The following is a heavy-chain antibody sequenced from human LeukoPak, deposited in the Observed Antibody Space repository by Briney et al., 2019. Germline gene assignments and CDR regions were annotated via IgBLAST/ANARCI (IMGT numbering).Heavy chain of an antibody. D-gene: IGHD5-12*01. Sequence: PGRSLRLSCAVSGFTFNSYAMHWVRQAPGKGLEWVALISYDGSSKYYADSVKGRFTISRDNSKNTLYLQMSSLTAEDTALYYCATYQTYSGYRGQGTLVTVSS. CDR2: ISYDGSSK. CDR1: GFTFNSYA. J-gene: IGHJ4*02. CDR3: ATYQTYSGY. V-gene: IGHV3-30-3*01.